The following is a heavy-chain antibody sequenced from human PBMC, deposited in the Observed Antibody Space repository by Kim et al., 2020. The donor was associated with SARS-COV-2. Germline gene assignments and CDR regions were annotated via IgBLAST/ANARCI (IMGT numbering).Heavy chain of an antibody. CDR3: AKDMGDILTGYLYWYFDL. Sequence: KGRFTISRDNSKNTLYLQMNSLSAEDTAVYYCAKDMGDILTGYLYWYFDLWGRGTLVTVSS. J-gene: IGHJ2*01. D-gene: IGHD3-9*01. V-gene: IGHV3-23*01.